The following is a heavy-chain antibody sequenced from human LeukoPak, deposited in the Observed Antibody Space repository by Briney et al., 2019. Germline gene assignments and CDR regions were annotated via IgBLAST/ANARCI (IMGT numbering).Heavy chain of an antibody. CDR3: ARDRSSSGGDY. CDR2: ISYDGSNK. V-gene: IGHV3-30-3*01. Sequence: GGSLRLSCAASGFTFSSYAMHRVRQAPGKGLEWVAVISYDGSNKYYADSVKGRFTISRDNSKNTLYLQMNSLRAEDTAVYYCARDRSSSGGDYWGQGTLVTVSS. CDR1: GFTFSSYA. J-gene: IGHJ4*02. D-gene: IGHD6-25*01.